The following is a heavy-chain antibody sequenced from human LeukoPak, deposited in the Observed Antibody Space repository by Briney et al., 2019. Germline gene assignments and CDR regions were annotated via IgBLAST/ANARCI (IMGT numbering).Heavy chain of an antibody. CDR1: GGSISSYY. CDR3: ARAGRLLWFGEPTVLDYYGMDV. D-gene: IGHD3-10*01. CDR2: IYYSGST. V-gene: IGHV4-59*01. J-gene: IGHJ6*02. Sequence: SETLSLTCTVSGGSISSYYWSWIRQPPGKGLEWIGYIYYSGSTNYNPSLKSRVTISVDTSKNQFSLKLSSVTAADTAVYYCARAGRLLWFGEPTVLDYYGMDVWGQGTTVTVSS.